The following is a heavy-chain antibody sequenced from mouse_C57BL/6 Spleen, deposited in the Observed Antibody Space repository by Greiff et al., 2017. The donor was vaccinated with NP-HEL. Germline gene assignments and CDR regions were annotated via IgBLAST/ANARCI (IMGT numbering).Heavy chain of an antibody. D-gene: IGHD2-10*01. J-gene: IGHJ2*01. CDR1: GYTFTDYE. Sequence: QVHVKQSGAELVRPGASVTLSCKASGYTFTDYEMHWVKQTPVHGLEWIGAIDPETGGTAYNQKFKGKAILTADKSSSTAYMELRSLTSEDSAVYYCTRSLPFDYWGQGTTLTVSS. CDR2: IDPETGGT. CDR3: TRSLPFDY. V-gene: IGHV1-15*01.